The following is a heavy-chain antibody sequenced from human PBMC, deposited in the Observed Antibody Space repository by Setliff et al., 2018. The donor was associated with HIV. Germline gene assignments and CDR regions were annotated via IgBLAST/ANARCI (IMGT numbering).Heavy chain of an antibody. Sequence: PGGSLRLSCAASGLTFSSYWMSWVRQAPGKGLEWMANIKEDGSEKYYVDSVKGRFTISRDNTKNSLYLQLNSLRAEDTAVYYCARDRYSGSSTDLWGQGTLVTVPS. CDR2: IKEDGSEK. CDR1: GLTFSSYW. J-gene: IGHJ5*02. D-gene: IGHD1-26*01. CDR3: ARDRYSGSSTDL. V-gene: IGHV3-7*01.